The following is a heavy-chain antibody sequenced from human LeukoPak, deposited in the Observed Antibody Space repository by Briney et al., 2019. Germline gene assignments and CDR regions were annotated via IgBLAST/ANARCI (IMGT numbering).Heavy chain of an antibody. D-gene: IGHD6-19*01. CDR1: GDSITSDY. J-gene: IGHJ3*02. CDR2: IYYTGST. CDR3: TRGAGSMDAFDI. Sequence: SQTLSLTCTVSGDSITSDYWSWIRQPPGKGLEWVGHIYYTGSTYYNPSLKSRVTISLDTSKKHISLNLSSVTAADTALYYCTRGAGSMDAFDIWGQGTMVTVSS. V-gene: IGHV4-59*01.